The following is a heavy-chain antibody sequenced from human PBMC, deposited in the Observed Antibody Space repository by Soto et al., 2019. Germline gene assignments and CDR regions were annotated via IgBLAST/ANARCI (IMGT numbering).Heavy chain of an antibody. Sequence: LGESLKISCKGSGYSFTSYWIGWVCQMPWKGLEWMGIIYPGDSDTRYSPSFQGQGTISADKSIRTAYLQWSSPKAADTAMYYSAFGGVWGVKTRTRNRYVKDVSRQGTTDTVSA. D-gene: IGHD3-10*01. J-gene: IGHJ6*01. CDR3: AFGGVWGVKTRTRNRYVKDV. CDR2: IYPGDSDT. V-gene: IGHV5-51*01. CDR1: GYSFTSYW.